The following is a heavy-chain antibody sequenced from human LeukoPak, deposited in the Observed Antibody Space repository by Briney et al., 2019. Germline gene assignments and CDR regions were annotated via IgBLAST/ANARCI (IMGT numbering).Heavy chain of an antibody. CDR1: GYTFTNYY. J-gene: IGHJ3*02. D-gene: IGHD3-22*01. V-gene: IGHV1-46*01. CDR2: IIPSGGST. Sequence: GASVKVSCKASGYTFTNYYMHWVRQAPGQGLEWMGMIIPSGGSTSYAQKFQGRVTMTRDTSTSTVYMELSSLRSEDTAVYYCARGRIGSQGITVIVVLMDDAFDIWGQGTMVTVSS. CDR3: ARGRIGSQGITVIVVLMDDAFDI.